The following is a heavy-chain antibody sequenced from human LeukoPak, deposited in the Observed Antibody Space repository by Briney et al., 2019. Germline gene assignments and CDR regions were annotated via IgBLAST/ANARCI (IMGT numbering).Heavy chain of an antibody. CDR1: GFTFTTYA. Sequence: GGSLRLSCAASGFTFTTYAMNWVRQAPGKGLEWVSGISGSGGSTYYADSVKGRFTISRDSSKNTLYLQINSLRAEDTAVYYCAKAVGVVTGCTDYWAREPWSPSPQ. CDR3: AKAVGVVTGCTDY. V-gene: IGHV3-23*01. D-gene: IGHD3-22*01. J-gene: IGHJ4*02. CDR2: ISGSGGST.